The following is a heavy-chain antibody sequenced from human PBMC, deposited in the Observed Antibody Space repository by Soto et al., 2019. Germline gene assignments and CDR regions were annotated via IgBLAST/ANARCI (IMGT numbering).Heavy chain of an antibody. CDR2: INHSGST. D-gene: IGHD5-12*01. Sequence: SETLSLTCAVYGGSFSGYYWSWIRQPPGKGLEWIGEINHSGSTNYNPSLKSRVTISVDTSKNQFSLKLSSVTAADTAVYYCARDREYSGYDTYYSYYYMDVWGKGTTVTVSS. V-gene: IGHV4-34*01. CDR1: GGSFSGYY. J-gene: IGHJ6*03. CDR3: ARDREYSGYDTYYSYYYMDV.